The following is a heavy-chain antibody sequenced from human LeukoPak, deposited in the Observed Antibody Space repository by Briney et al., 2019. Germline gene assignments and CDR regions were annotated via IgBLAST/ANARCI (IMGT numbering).Heavy chain of an antibody. CDR3: ARTSPRYYYDSSGYRAAFDI. CDR1: GGSFSGYY. V-gene: IGHV4-34*01. Sequence: SETLSLTCAVYGGSFSGYYWSWIRQPPGKGLEWIGEINHSGSTNYNPSLKSRVTISVDTSKNQFSLKLSSVTAADTAVYYCARTSPRYYYDSSGYRAAFDIWGQGTMVTASS. CDR2: INHSGST. D-gene: IGHD3-22*01. J-gene: IGHJ3*02.